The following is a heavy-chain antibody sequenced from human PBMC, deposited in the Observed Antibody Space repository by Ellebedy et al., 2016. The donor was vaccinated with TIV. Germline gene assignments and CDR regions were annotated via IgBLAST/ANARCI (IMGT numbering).Heavy chain of an antibody. CDR1: GYTFTSYY. CDR3: ARERVRYGSGRNYYYYYGMDV. D-gene: IGHD3-10*01. J-gene: IGHJ6*02. Sequence: ASVKVSCKASGYTFTSYYMHWVRQAPGQGLEWMGIMNPSGGSTRYAQKFQGRVTMTRDTSTSTVYMKLNSLRSEDTAVYYCARERVRYGSGRNYYYYYGMDVWGQGTLVTVSS. CDR2: MNPSGGST. V-gene: IGHV1-46*01.